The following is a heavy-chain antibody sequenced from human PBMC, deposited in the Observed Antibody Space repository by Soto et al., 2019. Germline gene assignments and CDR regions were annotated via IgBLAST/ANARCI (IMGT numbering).Heavy chain of an antibody. Sequence: QVQLVQSGAEVRKPGSSVKVSCTASGGTLSSIAIICVRQAPGLVLVWRGRIVPIFGTTDNAQKFQGRVTITADESTGTVYMERNRLISEDTAMYYCGTDTSMFRVRVADTTWLETCGQGKLVTVS. D-gene: IGHD3-10*01. CDR3: GTDTSMFRVRVADTTWLET. CDR1: GGTLSSIA. J-gene: IGHJ5*02. V-gene: IGHV1-69*18. CDR2: IVPIFGTT.